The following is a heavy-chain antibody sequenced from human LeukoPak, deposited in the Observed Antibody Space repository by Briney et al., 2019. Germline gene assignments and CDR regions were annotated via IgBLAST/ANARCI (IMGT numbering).Heavy chain of an antibody. D-gene: IGHD3-3*01. CDR3: ARDDFWSGYNEYYYYGMDV. Sequence: EASVNVSCKASGGTFSSYAISWVRQAPGQGLEWMGGIIPIFGTANYAQKFQGRVTITADESTSTAYMELSSLRSEDTAVYYCARDDFWSGYNEYYYYGMDVWGQGTTVTVSS. CDR1: GGTFSSYA. J-gene: IGHJ6*02. CDR2: IIPIFGTA. V-gene: IGHV1-69*13.